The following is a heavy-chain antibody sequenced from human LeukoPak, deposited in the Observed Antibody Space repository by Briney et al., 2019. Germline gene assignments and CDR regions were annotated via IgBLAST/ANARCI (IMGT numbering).Heavy chain of an antibody. J-gene: IGHJ4*02. CDR3: ARVRDSTMEDFDY. D-gene: IGHD2/OR15-2a*01. Sequence: GASVKVSCKASGYTFTGYYMHWVRQAPGQGLEWMGWINPNSGGTNYAQKFQGRVTMTRDTSISTAYMELSRLRSDDTAVYYCARVRDSTMEDFDYWGQGTLVTVSS. CDR2: INPNSGGT. CDR1: GYTFTGYY. V-gene: IGHV1-2*02.